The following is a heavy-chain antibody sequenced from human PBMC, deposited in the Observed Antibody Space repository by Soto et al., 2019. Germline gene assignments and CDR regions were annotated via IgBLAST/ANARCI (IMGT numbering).Heavy chain of an antibody. V-gene: IGHV1-2*04. J-gene: IGHJ6*02. Sequence: ASVKVSCKASGYTFTGYYMHWVRQAPGQGLEWMGWINPNSGGTNYAQKFQGWVTMTRDTSISTAYMELSRLRSDDTAVYYCARERRRFGDYGSMDVWGQGTTVTVSS. CDR1: GYTFTGYY. D-gene: IGHD3-10*01. CDR3: ARERRRFGDYGSMDV. CDR2: INPNSGGT.